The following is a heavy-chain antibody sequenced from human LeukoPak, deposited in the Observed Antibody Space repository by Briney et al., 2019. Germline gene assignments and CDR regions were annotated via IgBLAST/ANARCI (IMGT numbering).Heavy chain of an antibody. CDR1: GGTFSSYA. J-gene: IGHJ3*02. CDR2: MNPNSGNT. Sequence: ASVKVSCKASGGTFSSYAISWVRQATGQGLEWMGWMNPNSGNTGYAQKFQGRVTITRNTSISTAYMELSSLRSEDTAVYYCARGSYEHAFDIWGQGTMVTVSS. D-gene: IGHD5-18*01. CDR3: ARGSYEHAFDI. V-gene: IGHV1-8*03.